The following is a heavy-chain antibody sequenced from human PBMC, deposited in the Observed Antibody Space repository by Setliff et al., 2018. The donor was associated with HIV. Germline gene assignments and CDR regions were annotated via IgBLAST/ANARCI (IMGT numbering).Heavy chain of an antibody. J-gene: IGHJ4*02. CDR3: ARDGVYDSSGYYPL. CDR1: GGSISSYY. D-gene: IGHD3-22*01. Sequence: SETLSLTCTVSGGSISSYYWSWIRQPPGKGLEWIGYIYYSGSTNYNPSLKSRVTISADTSKNQFSLKLSSVTAADTAVYYCARDGVYDSSGYYPLWGQGTLVTVSS. CDR2: IYYSGST. V-gene: IGHV4-59*01.